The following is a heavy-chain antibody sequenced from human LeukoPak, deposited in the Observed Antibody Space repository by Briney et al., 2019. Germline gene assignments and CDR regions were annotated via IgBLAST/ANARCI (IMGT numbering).Heavy chain of an antibody. V-gene: IGHV1-69*05. CDR2: IIPIFGTA. D-gene: IGHD1-20*01. CDR3: ARGFAITGNGWFDP. J-gene: IGHJ5*02. CDR1: GGTFSSYA. Sequence: ASVKVSCKASGGTFSSYAISWVRQAPGQGLEWMGGIIPIFGTANYAQKFQGRVTITTDESTSTPYMELSSLRSEDTAVYYCARGFAITGNGWFDPWGQGTLVTVSS.